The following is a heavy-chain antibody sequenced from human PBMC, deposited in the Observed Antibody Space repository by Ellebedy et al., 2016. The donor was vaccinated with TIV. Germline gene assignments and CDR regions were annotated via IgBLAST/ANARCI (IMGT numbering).Heavy chain of an antibody. J-gene: IGHJ2*01. D-gene: IGHD4-17*01. CDR2: IYYSGST. CDR1: GGSISSYY. V-gene: IGHV4-59*13. Sequence: SETLSLXXTVSGGSISSYYWSWIRQPPGKGLEWIGYIYYSGSTNYNPSLKSRVTISVDTSKNQFSLKLNSVTAEDTAVYYCATGGYGDSYWYFDLWGRGTLVTVSS. CDR3: ATGGYGDSYWYFDL.